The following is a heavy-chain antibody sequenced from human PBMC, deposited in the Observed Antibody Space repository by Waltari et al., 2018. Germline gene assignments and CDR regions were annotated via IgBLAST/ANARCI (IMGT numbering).Heavy chain of an antibody. CDR1: GGSVNNEDSH. V-gene: IGHV4-30-4*08. CDR2: ISYSAGT. Sequence: QVQLQESGPGLVMPSQTLSLTCSVSGGSVNNEDSHWSWIRQPPEKGLEWIGYISYSAGTAYNPSLKSRFTISIDTSTNQFSLKLDSVTAADTAVYFCARAVTGTSNYDHWGQGTLVTVSS. CDR3: ARAVTGTSNYDH. D-gene: IGHD7-27*01. J-gene: IGHJ4*02.